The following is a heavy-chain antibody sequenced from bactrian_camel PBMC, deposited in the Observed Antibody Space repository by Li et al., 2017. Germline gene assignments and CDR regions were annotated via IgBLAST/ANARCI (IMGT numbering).Heavy chain of an antibody. CDR1: GYTYT. V-gene: IGHV3S53*01. CDR3: AADLWTIRCADEFGY. Sequence: HVQLVESGGGSVQAGGSLRLSCAASGYTYTMAWIRQAPGKEREGVATIDSDGSTSYADSVKGRFTISKDNAKNTLYLQMNSLKPEDTAMYYCAADLWTIRCADEFGYWGQGTQVTVS. CDR2: IDSDGST. J-gene: IGHJ6*01. D-gene: IGHD3*01.